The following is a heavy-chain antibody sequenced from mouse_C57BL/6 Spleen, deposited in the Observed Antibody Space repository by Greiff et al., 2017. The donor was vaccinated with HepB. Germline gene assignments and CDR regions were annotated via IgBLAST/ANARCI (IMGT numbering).Heavy chain of an antibody. CDR1: GYAFSSSW. Sequence: LVEPGASVKISCKASGYAFSSSWMNWVKQKPGKGLEWIGRIYPGDGDTNYNGKFKGKATLTADKSSSTAYMQLSSLTSEDSAVYFCARSYYDYDGYFDYWGQGTTLTVSS. D-gene: IGHD2-4*01. V-gene: IGHV1-82*01. CDR3: ARSYYDYDGYFDY. J-gene: IGHJ2*01. CDR2: IYPGDGDT.